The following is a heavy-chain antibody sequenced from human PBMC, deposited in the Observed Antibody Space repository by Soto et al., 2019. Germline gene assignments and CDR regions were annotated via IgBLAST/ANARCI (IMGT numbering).Heavy chain of an antibody. CDR3: ARGPTDYYDKSGDYFLDY. V-gene: IGHV1-18*01. D-gene: IGHD3-22*01. J-gene: IGHJ4*02. CDR2: ISTYNGDT. CDR1: GYTFITYG. Sequence: ASVKVSCKASGYTFITYGMSWVRQAPGQGLDWMGWISTYNGDTKYADRLQGRVTMTTDTTTGTAYMELRSLRSDDTAVYYCARGPTDYYDKSGDYFLDYWGQGALVTVSS.